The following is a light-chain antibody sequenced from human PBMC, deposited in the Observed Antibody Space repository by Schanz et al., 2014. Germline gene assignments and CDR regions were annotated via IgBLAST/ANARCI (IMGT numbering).Light chain of an antibody. CDR2: EVT. CDR1: SSDVGGYNF. J-gene: IGLJ2*01. CDR3: SSYGGSNFVV. Sequence: QSALTQPPSASGSPGQSVTISCTGTSSDVGGYNFVSWYQQHPGKAPKLMIYEVTKRPSGVPDRFSGSKSGNTASLTVSGLQAEDEADYYCSSYGGSNFVVFRGGTKLTVL. V-gene: IGLV2-8*01.